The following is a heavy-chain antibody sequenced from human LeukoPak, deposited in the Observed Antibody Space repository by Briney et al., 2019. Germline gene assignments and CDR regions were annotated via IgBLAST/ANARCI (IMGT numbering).Heavy chain of an antibody. D-gene: IGHD3-9*01. Sequence: ASVKVSCKASGYTFTSYGISWVRQAPGQGLDWMGTINPSVGTTRSAQGRVTLTRDTSTNTVYMELRSLRSEDTAVYYCASGDLYYDILTGYYTYYYYGMDVWGQGTTVTVSS. CDR1: GYTFTSYG. CDR3: ASGDLYYDILTGYYTYYYYGMDV. J-gene: IGHJ6*02. CDR2: INPSVGTT. V-gene: IGHV1-46*01.